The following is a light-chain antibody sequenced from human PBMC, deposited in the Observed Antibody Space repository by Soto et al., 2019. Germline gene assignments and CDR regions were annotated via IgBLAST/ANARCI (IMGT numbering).Light chain of an antibody. CDR3: SSFAVSNSFV. CDR2: EVN. J-gene: IGLJ1*01. CDR1: SNDVGGYNY. V-gene: IGLV2-8*01. Sequence: QSVLTQPPSAYGAHGQSVTISCTGTSNDVGGYNYVSWYQQHPGKAPKLMIYEVNKRPSGVPDRFSGSKSGNTASLTVSGLQAEDEADYYCSSFAVSNSFVFGTGTKVTV.